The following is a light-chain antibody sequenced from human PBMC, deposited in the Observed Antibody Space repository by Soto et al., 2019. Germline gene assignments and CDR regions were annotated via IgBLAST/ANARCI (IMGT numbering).Light chain of an antibody. CDR1: SSDVGGYNY. CDR3: SSYTSSSTPGV. Sequence: QSALTQPASVSGSPGQSITISCTGTSSDVGGYNYVSWYQQHPGNAPKLMIYDVSNRPSGVSNRFSGSKSGNTASLTISGLQAEDEADYYCSSYTSSSTPGVFGGGTELTVL. CDR2: DVS. J-gene: IGLJ2*01. V-gene: IGLV2-14*01.